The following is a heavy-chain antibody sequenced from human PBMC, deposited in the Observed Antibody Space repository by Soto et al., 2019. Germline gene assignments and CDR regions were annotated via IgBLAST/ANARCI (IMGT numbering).Heavy chain of an antibody. Sequence: SETLSLTCAVYGGSFSGYYWSWIRQPPGKGLEWIGEINHSGSTNYNPSLKSRVTISVDTSKNQFSLKLSSVTAADTAVYYCANELTPRGYMDVWGKGTTVTVSS. CDR3: ANELTPRGYMDV. CDR1: GGSFSGYY. V-gene: IGHV4-34*01. CDR2: INHSGST. D-gene: IGHD3-9*01. J-gene: IGHJ6*03.